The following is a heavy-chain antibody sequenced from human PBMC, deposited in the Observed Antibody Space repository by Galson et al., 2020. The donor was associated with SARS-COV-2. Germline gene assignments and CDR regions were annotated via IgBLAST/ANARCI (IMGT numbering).Heavy chain of an antibody. CDR1: GFTFINYA. CDR3: AREEIVMTLAATLLDF. CDR2: ISHDGSNK. Sequence: GGSLRLYCAASGFTFINYAMHWVRQAPGKGLEWVTTISHDGSNKHYADSVRGRFTISRDNSENTLYLEMNSLRPEDAAVYYCAREEIVMTLAATLLDFWGQGTLVAVSS. D-gene: IGHD2-15*01. V-gene: IGHV3-30-3*01. J-gene: IGHJ4*02.